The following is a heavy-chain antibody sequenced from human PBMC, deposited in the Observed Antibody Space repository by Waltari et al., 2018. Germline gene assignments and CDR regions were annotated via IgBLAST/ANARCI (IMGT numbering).Heavy chain of an antibody. D-gene: IGHD3-10*01. CDR1: GFTFSSYG. CDR2: IVYDGSNK. V-gene: IGHV3-33*06. CDR3: AKEAGRLTIIDAFDI. J-gene: IGHJ3*02. Sequence: QVQLVESGGGVVQPGRSLRLSCAASGFTFSSYGMHWVRQAPGKGLAGVAVIVYDGSNKYYADSVKGRSTISRDNSKNTLYLQMNSLRAEDTAVYYCAKEAGRLTIIDAFDIWGQGTMVTVSS.